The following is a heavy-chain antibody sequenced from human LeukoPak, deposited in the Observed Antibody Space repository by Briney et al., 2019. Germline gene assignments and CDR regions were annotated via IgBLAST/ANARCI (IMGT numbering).Heavy chain of an antibody. CDR2: IYSGGST. V-gene: IGHV3-53*01. D-gene: IGHD4-17*01. J-gene: IGHJ5*02. CDR1: GFTVSSNY. CDR3: AKDDLRRDSGFDP. Sequence: GALRLSCAASGFTVSSNYMSWVRQAPGKGLEWVSVIYSGGSTYYADSVKGRFTISRDNSKDTLYLQMNSLRAEDTAVYYCAKDDLRRDSGFDPWGQGTLVTVSS.